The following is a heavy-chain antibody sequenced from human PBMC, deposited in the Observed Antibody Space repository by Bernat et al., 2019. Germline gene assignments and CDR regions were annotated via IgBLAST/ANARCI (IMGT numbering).Heavy chain of an antibody. D-gene: IGHD6-13*01. Sequence: QVQLVESGGGVVQPGRSLRLSCAASGFTFSSYAMHWVRQAPGKGLEWVAVISYDGSNKYYADSVKGRFTISRDNSKNTLYLQMNSLRAEDTAVYYCAREGWRYSSSLGRTSNDENWFDPWGQGTLVTVSS. CDR1: GFTFSSYA. CDR3: AREGWRYSSSLGRTSNDENWFDP. J-gene: IGHJ5*02. CDR2: ISYDGSNK. V-gene: IGHV3-30-3*01.